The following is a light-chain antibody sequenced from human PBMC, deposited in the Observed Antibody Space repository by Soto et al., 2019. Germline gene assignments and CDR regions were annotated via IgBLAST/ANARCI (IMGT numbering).Light chain of an antibody. J-gene: IGLJ3*02. V-gene: IGLV2-23*02. CDR3: CSYAGSSTVGV. CDR1: SSDVGSYNL. Sequence: QSVLTQPASVSGSPGQSITISCTGTSSDVGSYNLVSWYQRHPGKAPKLMIYEVSKRPSGVSNRFSGSKSGNTASLTISGLQAEDGADYYCCSYAGSSTVGVFGGGTKLTVL. CDR2: EVS.